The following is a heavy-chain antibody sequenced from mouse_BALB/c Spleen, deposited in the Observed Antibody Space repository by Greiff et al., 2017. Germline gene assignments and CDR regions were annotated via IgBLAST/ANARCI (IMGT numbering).Heavy chain of an antibody. D-gene: IGHD2-2*01. V-gene: IGHV2-6-2*01. CDR2: IWSDGST. CDR1: GFSLTSYG. Sequence: QVQLQQSGPDLVAPSQTLSITCTVSGFSLTSYGVHWVRQPPGKGLEWLVVIWSDGSTTYNSALKSRLSISKDNSKSQVFLKMNSLQTDDTAMYYCARHEGYGYPNAMDDWGQGTSVTVSS. J-gene: IGHJ4*01. CDR3: ARHEGYGYPNAMDD.